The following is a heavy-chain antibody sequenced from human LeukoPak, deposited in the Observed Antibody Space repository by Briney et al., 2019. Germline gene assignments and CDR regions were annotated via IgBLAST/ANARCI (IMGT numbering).Heavy chain of an antibody. CDR3: ARGRSFGELGVY. CDR2: INPNSDVT. CDR1: GYTFIDYY. V-gene: IGHV1-2*02. D-gene: IGHD3-10*01. J-gene: IGHJ4*02. Sequence: ASVKVSFKASGYTFIDYYIHWVRQAPGQGLEWMGSINPNSDVTNYAQNFQGRVTMTRDTFIRTAYMELGRLTSDDTAVYYCARGRSFGELGVYWGQGTLLTVSS.